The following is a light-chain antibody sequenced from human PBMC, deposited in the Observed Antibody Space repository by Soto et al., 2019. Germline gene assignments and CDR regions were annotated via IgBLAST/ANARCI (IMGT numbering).Light chain of an antibody. CDR1: QSVSSY. CDR2: GAS. V-gene: IGKV3-15*01. CDR3: QQYNNWGT. J-gene: IGKJ1*01. Sequence: EIVLTQSPATLSLSPGERATLSCRASQSVSSYLAWYQQKPGQVPRLLIYGASTRATGIPARFSGSGSGTEFTLTISSLQSEDFAVYYCQQYNNWGTFGQGTKVEIK.